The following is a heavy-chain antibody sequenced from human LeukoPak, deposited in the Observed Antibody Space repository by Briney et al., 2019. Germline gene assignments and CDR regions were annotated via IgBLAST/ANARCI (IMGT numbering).Heavy chain of an antibody. CDR3: ARGTGTTILFDY. D-gene: IGHD1-7*01. J-gene: IGHJ4*02. CDR1: GGTFSRYA. CDR2: IIPISGTA. Sequence: GASVTVSCKASGGTFSRYAISWVRQAPGQGLEWMGGIIPISGTANYAQKFQGRVTITTDESTSTAYMELSSLRSEDTAVYYCARGTGTTILFDYWGQGTLVTVSS. V-gene: IGHV1-69*05.